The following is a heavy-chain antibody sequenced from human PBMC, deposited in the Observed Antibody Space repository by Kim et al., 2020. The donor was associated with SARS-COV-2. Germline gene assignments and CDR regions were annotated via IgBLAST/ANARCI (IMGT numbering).Heavy chain of an antibody. D-gene: IGHD6-19*01. CDR3: ASPPLGGWYFFGY. Sequence: SETLSLTCAVYGGSFSGYYWSWIRQPPGKGLEWIGEINHSGSTNYNPSLKSRVTISVDTSKNQFSLKLSSVTAADTAVYYCASPPLGGWYFFGYWGQGTLVTVSS. CDR2: INHSGST. J-gene: IGHJ4*02. V-gene: IGHV4-34*01. CDR1: GGSFSGYY.